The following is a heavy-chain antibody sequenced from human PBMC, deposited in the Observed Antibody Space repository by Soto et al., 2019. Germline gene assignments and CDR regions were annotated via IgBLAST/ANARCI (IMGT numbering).Heavy chain of an antibody. J-gene: IGHJ4*02. CDR3: ARGLRWYDILTGYYTLLYFDY. V-gene: IGHV4-34*01. D-gene: IGHD3-9*01. Sequence: PSETLSLTCAVYGGSFSGYYWTWIRQPPGTGLEWIGEINHSGSTNYNPSLKSRVTISVDTSKNQFSLKLTSVTAADTAVYYCARGLRWYDILTGYYTLLYFDYWGQGTLVTVSS. CDR2: INHSGST. CDR1: GGSFSGYY.